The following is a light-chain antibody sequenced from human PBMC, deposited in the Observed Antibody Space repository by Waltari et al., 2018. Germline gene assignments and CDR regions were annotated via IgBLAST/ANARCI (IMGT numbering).Light chain of an antibody. J-gene: IGLJ3*02. Sequence: SSELTQDPTVSVALGQTVTITCQGDSLRRYYPSWYQQRPGQAPILVFYGQDNRPSGIPARFSGSISGNTASLTITGAQAEDEADYYCQSRDTISTRVFGGGTRLTV. V-gene: IGLV3-19*01. CDR3: QSRDTISTRV. CDR1: SLRRYY. CDR2: GQD.